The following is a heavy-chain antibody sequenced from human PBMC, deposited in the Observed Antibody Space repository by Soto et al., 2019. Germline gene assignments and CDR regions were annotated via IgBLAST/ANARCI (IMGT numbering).Heavy chain of an antibody. Sequence: QVQLVQSGAEVKKPGSSVKVSCKASGGTFSSYAISWVRQAPGQGLEWMGGIIPIFGTANYAQKFRGRVTITADESTSTSYMELSSLRSEDTAVYYCASALIVKNQWLPFYFDYWGQGTLVTVSS. CDR1: GGTFSSYA. V-gene: IGHV1-69*01. CDR3: ASALIVKNQWLPFYFDY. CDR2: IIPIFGTA. J-gene: IGHJ4*02. D-gene: IGHD6-19*01.